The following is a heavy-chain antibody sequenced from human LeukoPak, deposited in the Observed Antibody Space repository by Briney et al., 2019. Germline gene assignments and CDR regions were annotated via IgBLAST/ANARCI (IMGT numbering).Heavy chain of an antibody. CDR2: INHSGST. V-gene: IGHV4-34*01. CDR1: GGSFSGYY. J-gene: IGHJ4*02. Sequence: PSETLSLTCAVYGGSFSGYYWSWIRQPPGKGLEWIGEINHSGSTNYNPSLKSRVTISVDTSKNQFSLKLSSVTAADTAVYYCARRSYSYGPGHLDYWGQGTLATVSS. D-gene: IGHD5-18*01. CDR3: ARRSYSYGPGHLDY.